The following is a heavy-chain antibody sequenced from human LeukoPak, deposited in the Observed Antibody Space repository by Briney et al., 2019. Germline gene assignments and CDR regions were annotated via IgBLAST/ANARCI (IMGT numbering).Heavy chain of an antibody. J-gene: IGHJ4*02. V-gene: IGHV1-69*13. D-gene: IGHD6-13*01. CDR1: GYTFTSYA. CDR2: IIPIFGTA. Sequence: GASVKVSCKASGYTFTSYAIHWVRQAPGQGLEWMGGIIPIFGTANYAQKFQGRVTITADESTSTAYMELSSLRSEDTAVYYCASDSWPFDYWGQGTLVTVSS. CDR3: ASDSWPFDY.